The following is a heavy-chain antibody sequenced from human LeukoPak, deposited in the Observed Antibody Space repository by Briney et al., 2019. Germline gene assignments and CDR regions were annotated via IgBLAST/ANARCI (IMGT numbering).Heavy chain of an antibody. J-gene: IGHJ4*02. D-gene: IGHD1-26*01. Sequence: PTASVKVSCKASGYTFSGYYLHWVRQAPGQGLEWVGWINPNSGGTYYAQNFQGRVTMTRDTSITTAYMELSRLRSDDTAVYYCARGGYSGTEKPNDYWGQGTLVTVSS. CDR1: GYTFSGYY. CDR3: ARGGYSGTEKPNDY. V-gene: IGHV1-2*02. CDR2: INPNSGGT.